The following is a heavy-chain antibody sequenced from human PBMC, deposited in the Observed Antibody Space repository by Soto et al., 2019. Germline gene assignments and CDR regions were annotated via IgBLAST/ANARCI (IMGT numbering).Heavy chain of an antibody. D-gene: IGHD1-7*01. V-gene: IGHV3-23*01. CDR1: GFNTRFYS. J-gene: IGHJ5*02. CDR3: SKGEMSTIRNSFDP. Sequence: RRLSCTASGFNTRFYSMSWVRQTPGKGLEWVAALSRSGGATYYADSVRGRFTIFRDASKDTLFLQMSNLRAEDTALYYCSKGEMSTIRNSFDPWGQGTLVTVSS. CDR2: LSRSGGAT.